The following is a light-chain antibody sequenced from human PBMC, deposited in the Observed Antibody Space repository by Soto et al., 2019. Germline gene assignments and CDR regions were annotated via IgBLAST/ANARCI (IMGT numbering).Light chain of an antibody. Sequence: EIVLTQSPGTLSLSPGERATLSCRASHSVSSSSLTWYQQKPGQAPRLLIYGASTRATGIPDRFSGSGSGTDFSLTISRLEPEDFAVYYCLQFDNSPLYTFGQGTKVEI. CDR2: GAS. CDR1: HSVSSSS. V-gene: IGKV3-20*01. CDR3: LQFDNSPLYT. J-gene: IGKJ2*01.